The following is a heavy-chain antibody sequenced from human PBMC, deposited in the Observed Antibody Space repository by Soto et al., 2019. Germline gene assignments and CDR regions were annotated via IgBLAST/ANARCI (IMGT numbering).Heavy chain of an antibody. D-gene: IGHD6-13*01. CDR1: GFTFSSYG. CDR2: IWYDGSNK. CDR3: ARGSSTYGMDV. V-gene: IGHV3-33*01. Sequence: QVQLVESGGGVVQPGRSLRLSCAASGFTFSSYGMHWVRQAPGKGLEWVAAIWYDGSNKYYADSVKGRFTISRDNSKNTLYLQMNSLRAEDTAVYYCARGSSTYGMDVWGQGTTVTVSS. J-gene: IGHJ6*02.